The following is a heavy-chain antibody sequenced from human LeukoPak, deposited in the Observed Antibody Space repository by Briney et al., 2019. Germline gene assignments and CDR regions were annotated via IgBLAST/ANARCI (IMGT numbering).Heavy chain of an antibody. Sequence: PSETLSLTCTVSDGSINSYHWSWVRQPAGQGLEWIGRIYGGGNTHYNPSLASRVTMSVDTSKKKISMRLSSVTAADTAVYYCARDRSGNGATNFAYWGQGSLVTVSS. CDR1: DGSINSYH. D-gene: IGHD1-26*01. J-gene: IGHJ4*02. CDR2: IYGGGNT. CDR3: ARDRSGNGATNFAY. V-gene: IGHV4-4*07.